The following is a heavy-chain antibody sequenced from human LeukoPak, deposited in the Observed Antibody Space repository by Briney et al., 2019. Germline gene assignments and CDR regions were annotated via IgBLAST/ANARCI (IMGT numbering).Heavy chain of an antibody. CDR2: LIPMFATT. CDR1: GGTFSGHA. J-gene: IGHJ6*03. Sequence: SVKVSCKASGGTFSGHAVSWVRQAPGQGLEWMGGLIPMFATTNYTQRFQGRLTIITDESTTTAYMELSGLRFEDTAVYYCAGGDPFNYYMDVWGKGITVTVFS. CDR3: AGGDPFNYYMDV. V-gene: IGHV1-69*05. D-gene: IGHD4-17*01.